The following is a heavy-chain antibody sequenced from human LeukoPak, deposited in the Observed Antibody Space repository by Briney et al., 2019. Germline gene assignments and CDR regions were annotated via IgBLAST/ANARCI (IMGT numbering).Heavy chain of an antibody. D-gene: IGHD2/OR15-2a*01. CDR1: GFTLSSYW. J-gene: IGHJ4*02. CDR3: VRASYSTTWYLDS. Sequence: PGGSLRLSCAASGFTLSSYWMSWVRQAPGKGLEWVANIKQDGSEKYYVDSVKGRFTISRDNAKNSLYLQMNSLRAEDTALYYCVRASYSTTWYLDSWGQGTLVTVSS. CDR2: IKQDGSEK. V-gene: IGHV3-7*01.